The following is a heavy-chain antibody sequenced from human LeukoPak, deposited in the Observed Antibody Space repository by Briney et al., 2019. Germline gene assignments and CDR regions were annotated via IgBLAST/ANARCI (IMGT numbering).Heavy chain of an antibody. J-gene: IGHJ3*02. Sequence: PGGSLRLSCAASGFTFGSYAMHWVRQAPGKGLEYVSAISSNGGSTYYANSVKGRFTISRDNSKNTLYLQMGSLRAEDMAVYYCARAHCSSTSCYEADAFDIWGQGTMVTVSS. CDR1: GFTFGSYA. D-gene: IGHD2-2*01. CDR3: ARAHCSSTSCYEADAFDI. V-gene: IGHV3-64*01. CDR2: ISSNGGST.